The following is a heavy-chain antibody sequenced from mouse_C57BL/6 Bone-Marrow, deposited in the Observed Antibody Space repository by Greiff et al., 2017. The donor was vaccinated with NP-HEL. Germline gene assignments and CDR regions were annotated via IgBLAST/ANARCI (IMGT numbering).Heavy chain of an antibody. CDR1: GYTFTSYS. Sequence: QVQLQQPGAELVKPGASVKVSCKASGYTFTSYSMHWVKQRPGQGLEWIGRINPSDSDTNYNQKFKGKATLTVDQSTSTAYMQLNSLTSEDSAVYYCARSTQLIDYWGQGTTLTVSS. CDR2: INPSDSDT. V-gene: IGHV1-74*01. D-gene: IGHD2-12*01. J-gene: IGHJ2*01. CDR3: ARSTQLIDY.